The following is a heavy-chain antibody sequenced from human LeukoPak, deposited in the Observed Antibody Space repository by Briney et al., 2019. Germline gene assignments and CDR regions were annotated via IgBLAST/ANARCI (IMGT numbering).Heavy chain of an antibody. CDR3: TRRGYYDSSGYYYY. V-gene: IGHV3-73*01. CDR1: GFTFSGST. CDR2: IRSKANSYAT. D-gene: IGHD3-22*01. Sequence: GGSLRLSCAASGFTFSGSTMHWVRQASGKGLEWVGLIRSKANSYATAYAASVKGRFTISREDSENTAYLQMNSLKTEDTAVYYCTRRGYYDSSGYYYYWGQGTLVTVSS. J-gene: IGHJ4*02.